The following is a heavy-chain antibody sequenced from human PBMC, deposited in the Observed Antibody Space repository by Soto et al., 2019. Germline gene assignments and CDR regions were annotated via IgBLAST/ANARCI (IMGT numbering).Heavy chain of an antibody. V-gene: IGHV3-30-3*01. CDR1: GFTFSSYA. D-gene: IGHD4-17*01. Sequence: VQLLESGGGLVQPGGSLRLSCAASGFTFSSYAMHWVRQAPGKGLEWVAVISYDGSNKYYADSVKGRFTISRDNSKNTLYLQMNSLRAEDTAVYYCAREHGDYVVDYYYGMDVWGQGTTVTVSS. CDR2: ISYDGSNK. CDR3: AREHGDYVVDYYYGMDV. J-gene: IGHJ6*02.